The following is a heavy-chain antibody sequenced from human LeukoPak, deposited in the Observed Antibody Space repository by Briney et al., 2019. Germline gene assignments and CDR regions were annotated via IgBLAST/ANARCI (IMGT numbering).Heavy chain of an antibody. Sequence: GGSLRLSCAASGFTFSSYEMNWVRQAPGKGMEWVSGISGSDGSTYYADSVKGRFTISRDNSKNTLYLQMNSLRAEDTAVYYCVKDDYGSFDYWGQGTQVTVSS. CDR2: ISGSDGST. V-gene: IGHV3-23*01. CDR3: VKDDYGSFDY. D-gene: IGHD3-3*01. J-gene: IGHJ4*02. CDR1: GFTFSSYE.